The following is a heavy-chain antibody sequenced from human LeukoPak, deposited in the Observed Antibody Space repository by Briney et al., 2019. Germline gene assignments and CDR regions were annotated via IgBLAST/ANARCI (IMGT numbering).Heavy chain of an antibody. CDR2: ISGSGGST. D-gene: IGHD3-10*01. CDR1: GFTFSSYA. J-gene: IGHJ3*02. V-gene: IGHV3-23*01. Sequence: GSLRLSCAASGFTFSSYAMSWVRQAPGKGLEWVSAISGSGGSTYYADSVKGRFTISRDNSKNTLYLQMNSLRAEDTAVYYCAKRPRGFGELLGAFDIWGQGTMVTVSS. CDR3: AKRPRGFGELLGAFDI.